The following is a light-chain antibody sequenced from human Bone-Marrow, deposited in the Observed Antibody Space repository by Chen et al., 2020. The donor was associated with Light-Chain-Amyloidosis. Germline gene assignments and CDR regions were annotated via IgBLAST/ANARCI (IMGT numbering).Light chain of an antibody. V-gene: IGLV1-44*01. Sequence: QSVLTQPPSASGTPGQRVTISCSGSGSNIGTNPVNGYHQLPGTAPKLLIYTDNHRPSGVPDRFSGSKSGTSASLAISGLQSEDEADYYCSAWDDSLNGPVFGTGTKVTVL. CDR1: GSNIGTNP. J-gene: IGLJ1*01. CDR2: TDN. CDR3: SAWDDSLNGPV.